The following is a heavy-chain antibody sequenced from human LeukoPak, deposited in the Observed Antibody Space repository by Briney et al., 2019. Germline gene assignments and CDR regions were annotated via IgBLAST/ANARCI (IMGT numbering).Heavy chain of an antibody. D-gene: IGHD3-3*01. CDR1: GGSISSYY. CDR3: ARDARGWSGFDY. Sequence: SETLSLTCSVPGGSISSYYWSWIRQPAGKGREWIGRIYTTGNTDYNPSLKSRVTMSVDTSKNQFSLNLSSVTAADTAVYYCARDARGWSGFDYWGQGTLVTVSS. V-gene: IGHV4-4*07. CDR2: IYTTGNT. J-gene: IGHJ4*02.